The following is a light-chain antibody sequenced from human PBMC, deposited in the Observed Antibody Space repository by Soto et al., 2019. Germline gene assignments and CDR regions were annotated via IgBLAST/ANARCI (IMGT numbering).Light chain of an antibody. V-gene: IGLV1-40*01. CDR3: QSYDSSLSGYVV. CDR1: SSNIGAGHD. J-gene: IGLJ2*01. CDR2: GNS. Sequence: QSVLTQPPSVSGAPGQRVTISCTGSSSNIGAGHDVHWYQQHPRTAPKLLSHGNSNRPSGVPDRFSGSKSGTSASLAITGLQAEDEADYYCQSYDSSLSGYVVFGGGTKLTVL.